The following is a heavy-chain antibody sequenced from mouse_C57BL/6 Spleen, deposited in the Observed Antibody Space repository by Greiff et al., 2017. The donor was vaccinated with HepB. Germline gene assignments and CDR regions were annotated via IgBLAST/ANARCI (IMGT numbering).Heavy chain of an antibody. CDR1: GYTFTDYN. D-gene: IGHD1-1*01. CDR3: ARLGYYGSSHYWYFDV. Sequence: VQLKESGPELVKPGASVKMSCKASGYTFTDYNMHWVKQSHGKSLEWIGYINPNNGGTSYNQKFKGKATLTVNKSSSTAYMELRSLTSEDSAVYYCARLGYYGSSHYWYFDVWGTGTTVTVSS. V-gene: IGHV1-22*01. CDR2: INPNNGGT. J-gene: IGHJ1*03.